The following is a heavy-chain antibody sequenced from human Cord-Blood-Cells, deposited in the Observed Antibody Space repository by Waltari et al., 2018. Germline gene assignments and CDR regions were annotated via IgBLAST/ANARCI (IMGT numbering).Heavy chain of an antibody. V-gene: IGHV3-30-3*01. CDR1: GFTCSSYA. CDR3: ARDRGVY. J-gene: IGHJ4*02. D-gene: IGHD3-10*01. Sequence: QVQLVESGGGVVQPGRSLRLSCAASGFTCSSYAMHWVRQAPGKGLEWVAVISYDGSNKYYADSVKGRFTISRDNSKNTLYLQMNSLRAEDTAVYYCARDRGVYWGQGTLVTVSS. CDR2: ISYDGSNK.